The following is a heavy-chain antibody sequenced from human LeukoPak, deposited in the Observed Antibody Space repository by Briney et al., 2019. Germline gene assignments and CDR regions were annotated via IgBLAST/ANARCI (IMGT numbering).Heavy chain of an antibody. D-gene: IGHD1-26*01. Sequence: GGSLRLSCAAPGFNFDDYGMSWVRQAPGKGLEWVSGINWNGGSTGYADSVKGRFAISRDNAKNSLYLQMDSLRAEDTALYYCARDRGRGYFSLDYWGQGTLVTVSS. J-gene: IGHJ4*02. CDR1: GFNFDDYG. V-gene: IGHV3-20*04. CDR3: ARDRGRGYFSLDY. CDR2: INWNGGST.